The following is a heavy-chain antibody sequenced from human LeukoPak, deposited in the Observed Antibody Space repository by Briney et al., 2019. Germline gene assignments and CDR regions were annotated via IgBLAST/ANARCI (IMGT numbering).Heavy chain of an antibody. J-gene: IGHJ4*02. D-gene: IGHD6-19*01. Sequence: ASVKVSCKASGYTFTGYYMHWVRQAPGQGLEWMGWINPNSGGTNYAQKFQGRVTTTRDTSISTAYMELSRLRSDDTAVYYCARGQKWLVLVDFDYWGQGTLVTVSS. CDR2: INPNSGGT. CDR1: GYTFTGYY. CDR3: ARGQKWLVLVDFDY. V-gene: IGHV1-2*02.